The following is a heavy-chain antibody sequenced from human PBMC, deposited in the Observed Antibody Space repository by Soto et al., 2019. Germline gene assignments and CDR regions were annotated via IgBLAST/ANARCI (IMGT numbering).Heavy chain of an antibody. V-gene: IGHV1-3*01. CDR2: INAGNGNT. CDR3: AGDALYCSSTSCYTLYFDY. D-gene: IGHD2-2*02. J-gene: IGHJ4*02. CDR1: GYTFTSYA. Sequence: ASVKVSCKASGYTFTSYAMHWVRQAPGQRLEWMGWINAGNGNTKYSQKFQGRVTITRDTSASTAYMELSSLRSEDTAVYYCAGDALYCSSTSCYTLYFDYWGQGTLVTVSS.